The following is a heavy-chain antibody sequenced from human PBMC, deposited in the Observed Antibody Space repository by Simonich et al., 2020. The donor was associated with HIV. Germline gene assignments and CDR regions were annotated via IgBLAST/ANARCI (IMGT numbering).Heavy chain of an antibody. CDR1: GFTFDDYA. CDR3: AKDRYSSSSGSFDY. D-gene: IGHD6-6*01. Sequence: EVQLVESGGGLVQPGRSLRLSCAASGFTFDDYAMHWVRQAPGKGLDGVSGISWNSGSIGYADSGKGRFTISRDNAKNSLYLQMNSLRAEDMALYYCAKDRYSSSSGSFDYWGQGTLVTVSS. V-gene: IGHV3-9*03. CDR2: ISWNSGSI. J-gene: IGHJ4*02.